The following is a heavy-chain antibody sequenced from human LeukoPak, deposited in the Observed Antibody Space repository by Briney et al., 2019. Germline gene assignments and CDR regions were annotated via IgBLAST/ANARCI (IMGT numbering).Heavy chain of an antibody. CDR2: IKQDESLK. CDR1: GFTFSRYW. V-gene: IGHV3-7*01. CDR3: VRDASYYDSRGYYDAFDL. Sequence: PGGSLRLSCAASGFTFSRYWMIWVRQAPGKGLEWVANIKQDESLKYYVDSVKGRFTISRDNGKNSLFLQMNRLRAEDTAVYYCVRDASYYDSRGYYDAFDLWGQGTMVTVSS. D-gene: IGHD3-22*01. J-gene: IGHJ3*01.